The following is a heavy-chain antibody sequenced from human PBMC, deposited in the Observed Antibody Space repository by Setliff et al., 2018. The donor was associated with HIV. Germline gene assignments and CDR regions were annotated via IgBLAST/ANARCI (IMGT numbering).Heavy chain of an antibody. CDR1: GYTFTIYS. CDR2: ISGYNGNT. D-gene: IGHD5-12*01. Sequence: GASVKVSCKASGYTFTIYSINWVRQAPGQGLEWMGSISGYNGNTNYAQKFQGRVTMTTDTSTSTAYMELRSLRSDDTAVYYCARDAPEPSYGGSQVYWGQGTLVTVSS. V-gene: IGHV1-18*01. CDR3: ARDAPEPSYGGSQVY. J-gene: IGHJ4*02.